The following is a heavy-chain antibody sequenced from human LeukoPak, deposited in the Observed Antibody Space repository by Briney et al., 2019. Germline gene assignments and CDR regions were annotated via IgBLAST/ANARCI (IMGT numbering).Heavy chain of an antibody. Sequence: TGGSLRLSCAASGFTFSSYAMHWVRQAPGKGLEWVAVISYDGSNKYYADSVKGRFTISRDNSKNTLYLQMNSLRAEDTAVYYCASRQLIRYGDDDNWFDPWGQGTLVTVSS. D-gene: IGHD4-17*01. V-gene: IGHV3-30*04. J-gene: IGHJ5*02. CDR1: GFTFSSYA. CDR2: ISYDGSNK. CDR3: ASRQLIRYGDDDNWFDP.